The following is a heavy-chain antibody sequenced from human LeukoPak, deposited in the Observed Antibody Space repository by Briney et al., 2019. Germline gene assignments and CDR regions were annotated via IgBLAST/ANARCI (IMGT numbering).Heavy chain of an antibody. CDR3: ARGLRVVVPAAQGPLTNHWFDP. J-gene: IGHJ5*02. CDR1: GGSISSGDYY. CDR2: IYYSGST. Sequence: SETLSLTCTVSGGSISSGDYYWSWIRQPPGKGLEWIGYIYYSGSTYYNPSLKSRVTISVDTSKNQFSLKLSSVTAADTAVYYCARGLRVVVPAAQGPLTNHWFDPWGQGTLVTVSS. D-gene: IGHD2-2*01. V-gene: IGHV4-30-4*08.